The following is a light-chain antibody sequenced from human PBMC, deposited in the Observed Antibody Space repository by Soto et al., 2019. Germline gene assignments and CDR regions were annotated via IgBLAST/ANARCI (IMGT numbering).Light chain of an antibody. CDR1: QSISTY. Sequence: DIQMTQSPSSLSASVGVRVTITCRASQSISTYLNWYQQKLGEAPRLLIYAATSLQSGVPSRLSGRGAGIDFTPTISSLQPEDFATYFCQQTYSTPYTFGPRTKLEIK. CDR2: AAT. CDR3: QQTYSTPYT. V-gene: IGKV1-39*01. J-gene: IGKJ2*01.